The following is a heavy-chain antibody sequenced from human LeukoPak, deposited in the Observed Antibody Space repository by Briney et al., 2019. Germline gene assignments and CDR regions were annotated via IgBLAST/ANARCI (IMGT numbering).Heavy chain of an antibody. CDR2: INPNSGGT. J-gene: IGHJ4*02. CDR1: GYTFTGYY. V-gene: IGHV1-2*02. D-gene: IGHD5-24*01. Sequence: ASVKVSCKASGYTFTGYYMHWVRQAPGQRLEWMGWINPNSGGTNYAQKFQGRVTMTRDTSISTAYMELSRLRSDDTAVYYCARASRWLQFEVDYWGQGTLVTVSS. CDR3: ARASRWLQFEVDY.